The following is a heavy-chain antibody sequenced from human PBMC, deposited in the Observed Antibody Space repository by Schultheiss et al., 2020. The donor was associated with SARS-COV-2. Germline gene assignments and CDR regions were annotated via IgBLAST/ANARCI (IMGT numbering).Heavy chain of an antibody. J-gene: IGHJ3*02. CDR2: INRSGST. D-gene: IGHD2-15*01. V-gene: IGHV4-34*01. CDR3: AVVVTSDAFDI. Sequence: SETLSLTCAAYDVSFTGYYWSWIRQPPGKGLGWIGEINRSGSTNYNPSLKSRVTISVDTSKNQFSLKLSSVTAADTAVYYCAVVVTSDAFDIWGQGTMVTVSS. CDR1: DVSFTGYY.